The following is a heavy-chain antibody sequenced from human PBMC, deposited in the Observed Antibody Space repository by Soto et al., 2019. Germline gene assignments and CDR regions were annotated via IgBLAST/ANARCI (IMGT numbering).Heavy chain of an antibody. J-gene: IGHJ6*02. V-gene: IGHV4-39*01. Sequence: SQTLSLTCTVSGGSISSSSYYWGWIRQPPGKGLEWIGSIYYSGSTYYNPSLKSRVTIYVDTSKNQFSLKLSSVTAADTAVYYCARLRGMDAWGQGTTVTVSS. CDR2: IYYSGST. CDR1: GGSISSSSYY. CDR3: ARLRGMDA.